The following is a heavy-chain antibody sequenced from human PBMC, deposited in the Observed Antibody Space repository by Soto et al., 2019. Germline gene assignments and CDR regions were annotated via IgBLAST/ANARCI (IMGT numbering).Heavy chain of an antibody. V-gene: IGHV3-30-3*01. J-gene: IGHJ3*02. Sequence: QVQLVESGGGVAQPGRSRRLSCAASGFTFSSYAMHWVRQAPGKGLEWVAVISYDGSNKYYADSVKGRFTISRDNSKNTLYLQMNSLRAEDTAVYYCARDGEITIFGVVSLSAIDIWGQGTMVTVSS. CDR3: ARDGEITIFGVVSLSAIDI. D-gene: IGHD3-3*01. CDR2: ISYDGSNK. CDR1: GFTFSSYA.